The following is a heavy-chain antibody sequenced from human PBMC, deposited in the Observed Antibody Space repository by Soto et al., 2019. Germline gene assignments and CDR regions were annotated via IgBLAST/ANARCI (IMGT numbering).Heavy chain of an antibody. CDR3: AGIMIVVVITPYYYGMDV. Sequence: SETLSLTCAVSGGSISSGGYSWSWIRQPPGKGLEWIGYMYHSGSTYYNPSLESRVTISIDTSKNQFSLKLSSVTAADTAVYYCAGIMIVVVITPYYYGMDVWGQGTTVTVSS. J-gene: IGHJ6*02. CDR1: GGSISSGGYS. D-gene: IGHD3-22*01. CDR2: MYHSGST. V-gene: IGHV4-30-2*01.